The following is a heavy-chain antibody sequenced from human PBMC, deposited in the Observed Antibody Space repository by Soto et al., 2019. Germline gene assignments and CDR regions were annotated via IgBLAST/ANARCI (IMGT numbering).Heavy chain of an antibody. D-gene: IGHD2-15*01. CDR3: ATTLGYCSGGSCYSARQQIDY. V-gene: IGHV3-23*01. Sequence: PGGSLRLSCAASGFTFSSYAMSWVRQAPGKGLECVSAISGSGGSTYYADSVKGRFTISRDNSKNTLYLQMNSLRAEDTAVYYCATTLGYCSGGSCYSARQQIDYWGQGTLVTVSS. CDR1: GFTFSSYA. CDR2: ISGSGGST. J-gene: IGHJ4*02.